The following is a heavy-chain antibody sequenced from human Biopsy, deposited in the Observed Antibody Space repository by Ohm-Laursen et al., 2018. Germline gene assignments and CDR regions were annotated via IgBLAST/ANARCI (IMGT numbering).Heavy chain of an antibody. J-gene: IGHJ6*02. D-gene: IGHD2/OR15-2a*01. CDR3: ARATNSTGWPYYYFYGMDV. CDR2: IYYSGST. Sequence: TLSLTCPVSGGSISSDYWSWIRQTPGKGLEWIGYIYYSGSTNYNPSLKSRVTISVDTSKNQFSLRLNPVTAADTAVYYCARATNSTGWPYYYFYGMDVWGQGTTVTVSS. V-gene: IGHV4-59*01. CDR1: GGSISSDY.